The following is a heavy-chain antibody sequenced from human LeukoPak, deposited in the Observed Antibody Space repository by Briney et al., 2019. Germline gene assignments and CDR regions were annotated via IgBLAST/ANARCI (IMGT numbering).Heavy chain of an antibody. CDR2: IYRSGGT. V-gene: IGHV4-38-2*02. CDR1: GYSISSGYY. Sequence: SETLSLTCSVSGYSISSGYYWGWIRQSPGKGLEWIGNIYRSGGTYYNPSLKSRVTISVDTSKNQFSLKLISVTAADTAVYYCASRTIAAAGLDYWGQGTLVTVSS. D-gene: IGHD6-13*01. CDR3: ASRTIAAAGLDY. J-gene: IGHJ4*02.